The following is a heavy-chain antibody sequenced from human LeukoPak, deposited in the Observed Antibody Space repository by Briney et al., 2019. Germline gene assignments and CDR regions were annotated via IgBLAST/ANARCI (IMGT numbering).Heavy chain of an antibody. J-gene: IGHJ5*02. D-gene: IGHD3-10*01. V-gene: IGHV3-23*01. CDR2: ISGSGGST. CDR1: GFTFSSYA. Sequence: TGGSLRLSCAASGFTFSSYAMSWVRQAPGKGLEWVSVISGSGGSTYYADSVKGRFTISRDNSKNTLYLQMNSLRAEDTAVYYCASHGGSGSYNRINWFDPWGQGTLVTVSS. CDR3: ASHGGSGSYNRINWFDP.